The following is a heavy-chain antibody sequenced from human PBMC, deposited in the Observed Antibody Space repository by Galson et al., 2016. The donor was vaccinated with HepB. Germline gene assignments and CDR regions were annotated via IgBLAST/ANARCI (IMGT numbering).Heavy chain of an antibody. V-gene: IGHV1-18*01. Sequence: SVKVSCKASGYMFTNYGISWVRQAPGQGLEWMGWISAYNGNTNYAQKFQDRVTMTTDTSTTVYMELRSLTSDDTAVYYCAREDSSGYFYQRYFDFWGQGTLVAVSS. CDR3: AREDSSGYFYQRYFDF. CDR1: GYMFTNYG. J-gene: IGHJ4*02. CDR2: ISAYNGNT. D-gene: IGHD3-22*01.